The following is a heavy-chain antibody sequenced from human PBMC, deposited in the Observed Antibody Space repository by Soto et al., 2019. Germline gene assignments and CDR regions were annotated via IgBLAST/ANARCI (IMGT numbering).Heavy chain of an antibody. CDR2: IYWDDDR. CDR3: AHQAPTIRGFSSSWPFDY. Sequence: GSGPTRVNPTQTLTLTCTFSGFSLSTSGVGVGWIRQPPGKALECLALIYWDDDRRYSPSLRSRLTITKDTSKNQVVLTMTNMDLVDTATYYCAHQAPTIRGFSSSWPFDYWGQGILVTVSS. V-gene: IGHV2-5*02. CDR1: GFSLSTSGVG. D-gene: IGHD6-13*01. J-gene: IGHJ4*02.